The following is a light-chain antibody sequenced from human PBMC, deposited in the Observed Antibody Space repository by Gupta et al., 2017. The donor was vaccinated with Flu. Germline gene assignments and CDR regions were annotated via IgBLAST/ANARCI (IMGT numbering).Light chain of an antibody. CDR3: AASDDSRNGCV. CDR1: NSNIGSNT. Sequence: QSVLTQPPSASGTPGQRVTISCSGSNSNIGSNTVNWYQQLPGTAPKLLIYSNNPRPSGVPDRFSGSNSGTSASLPIIGLQSEDEADYYCAASDDSRNGCVFGTGTKFTVL. J-gene: IGLJ1*01. V-gene: IGLV1-44*01. CDR2: SNN.